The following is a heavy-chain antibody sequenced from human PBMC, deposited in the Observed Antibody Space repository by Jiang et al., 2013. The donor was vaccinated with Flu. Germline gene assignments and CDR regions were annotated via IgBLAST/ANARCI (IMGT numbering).Heavy chain of an antibody. D-gene: IGHD4-23*01. V-gene: IGHV4-59*01. J-gene: IGHJ6*02. Sequence: LLKPSETLSLTCTVSGGSISSYYWSWIRQPPGKGLEWIGYIYYSGSTNYNPSLKSRVTISVDTSKNQFSLKLSSVTAADTAVYYCARLDYGGNPILPYYYYYGMDVWGQGTTVTVSS. CDR3: ARLDYGGNPILPYYYYYGMDV. CDR1: GGSISSYY. CDR2: IYYSGST.